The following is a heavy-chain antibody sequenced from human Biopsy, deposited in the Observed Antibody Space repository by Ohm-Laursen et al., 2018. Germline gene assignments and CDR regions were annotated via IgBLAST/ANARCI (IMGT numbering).Heavy chain of an antibody. Sequence: SQTLSLTCTVYGGAFRGYYLSWIRQTPGKGLEGIGEIKHNGSTHYKPSLDNRVAISADTSKNQFSLNLYSVTAADTAVYFCARGLPRIAPMVRGRRTWFDPWGQGTLVTVSS. J-gene: IGHJ5*02. CDR2: IKHNGST. CDR3: ARGLPRIAPMVRGRRTWFDP. D-gene: IGHD3-10*01. CDR1: GGAFRGYY. V-gene: IGHV4-34*01.